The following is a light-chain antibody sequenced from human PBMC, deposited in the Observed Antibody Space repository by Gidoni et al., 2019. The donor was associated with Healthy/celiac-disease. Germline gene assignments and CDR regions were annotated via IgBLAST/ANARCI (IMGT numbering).Light chain of an antibody. CDR2: WAS. J-gene: IGKJ1*01. CDR3: QQYYGTPPRT. V-gene: IGKV4-1*01. Sequence: DIVMTQSPYSLAVSPGERATINCKSSQSVFYSPNNKNYLAWYQQKQGQHPKLLINWASTRESGVPDRFSGSGSGTDFTLTISSLQAEDVAVYYCQQYYGTPPRTFGQGTKVEIK. CDR1: QSVFYSPNNKNY.